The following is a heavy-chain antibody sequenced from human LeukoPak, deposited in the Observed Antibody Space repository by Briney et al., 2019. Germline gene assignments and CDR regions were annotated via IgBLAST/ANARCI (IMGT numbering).Heavy chain of an antibody. CDR1: GFTFSSYN. J-gene: IGHJ4*02. CDR3: ARVKVVVVPAAMDY. V-gene: IGHV3-48*01. CDR2: ISSNTRVI. Sequence: GGSLRLSCAASGFTFSSYNMNWVRQAPGKGLEWVSYISSNTRVIHYADSVKGRFTISRDNGKNSLYLQMNSLRAADTAVYYCARVKVVVVPAAMDYWGQGTLVTVSS. D-gene: IGHD2-2*01.